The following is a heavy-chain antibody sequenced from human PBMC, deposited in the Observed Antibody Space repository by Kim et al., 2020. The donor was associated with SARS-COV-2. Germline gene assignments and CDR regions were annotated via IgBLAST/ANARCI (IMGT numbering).Heavy chain of an antibody. D-gene: IGHD1-7*01. V-gene: IGHV3-33*01. Sequence: GGSLRLSCAASGFTFSSYGMHWVRQAPGKGLEWVAVIWYDGSNKYYADSVKGRFTISRDNSKNTLYLQMNSLRAEDTAVYYCARDAGRKNWNYDYFDYWGQGTLVTVSS. CDR1: GFTFSSYG. J-gene: IGHJ4*02. CDR3: ARDAGRKNWNYDYFDY. CDR2: IWYDGSNK.